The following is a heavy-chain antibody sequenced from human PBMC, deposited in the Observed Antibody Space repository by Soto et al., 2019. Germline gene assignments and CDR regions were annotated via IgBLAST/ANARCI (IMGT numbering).Heavy chain of an antibody. CDR3: TREGIQVYSGYDRYYYGMDV. CDR1: GFTFSGSA. V-gene: IGHV3-73*01. Sequence: PVGSLRLSCAASGFTFSGSAMHWVRQASGKGLEWVGRIRSKANSYATAYAASVKGRFTISRDDSKNTAYLQMNSLKTEDTAVYYCTREGIQVYSGYDRYYYGMDVWGQGTTVTVSS. CDR2: IRSKANSYAT. J-gene: IGHJ6*02. D-gene: IGHD5-12*01.